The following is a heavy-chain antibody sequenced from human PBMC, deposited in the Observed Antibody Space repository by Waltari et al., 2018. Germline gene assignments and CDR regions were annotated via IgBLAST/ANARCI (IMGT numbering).Heavy chain of an antibody. CDR2: ISSSSRNI. CDR3: ATTVVTGAFDI. V-gene: IGHV3-48*01. Sequence: ELQLVESGGGLVQPGGSLRLSCAASGFTFRTSSMNWVRQAPGKGLEWVSYISSSSRNIYDADSVKGRITVSREKAKNSLYLQMNGLRAEGTAVYYCATTVVTGAFDIGGEGTMGTVSS. D-gene: IGHD4-17*01. CDR1: GFTFRTSS. J-gene: IGHJ3*02.